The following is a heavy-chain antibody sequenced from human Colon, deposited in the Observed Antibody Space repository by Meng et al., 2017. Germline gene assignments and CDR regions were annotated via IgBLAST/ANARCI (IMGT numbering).Heavy chain of an antibody. J-gene: IGHJ4*02. V-gene: IGHV4-39*01. CDR3: ARAVAGDTFDY. Sequence: QLQESGPGLVKPSETLSLTCNVSGVSIRSSSYYWGWIRQAPGKGLEWIGSLYASGSAPNNPSLKSRVTISVDTSKNQFSLSLTSVTAADTAVYYCARAVAGDTFDYWGQGTLVTVSS. CDR2: LYASGSA. CDR1: GVSIRSSSYY. D-gene: IGHD6-19*01.